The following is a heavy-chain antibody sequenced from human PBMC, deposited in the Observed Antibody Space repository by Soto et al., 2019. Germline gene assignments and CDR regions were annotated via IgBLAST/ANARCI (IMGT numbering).Heavy chain of an antibody. D-gene: IGHD6-19*01. J-gene: IGHJ2*01. Sequence: GESLNISCKGSGYSFTSYWIGWVRQMPGKGLEWMGIIYPGDSDTRYSPSFQGQVTISADKSISTAYLQWSSLKASDTAMYYCARHFTAGYSSGWYGNWYFDLWGRGTLVTVSS. CDR2: IYPGDSDT. CDR3: ARHFTAGYSSGWYGNWYFDL. V-gene: IGHV5-51*01. CDR1: GYSFTSYW.